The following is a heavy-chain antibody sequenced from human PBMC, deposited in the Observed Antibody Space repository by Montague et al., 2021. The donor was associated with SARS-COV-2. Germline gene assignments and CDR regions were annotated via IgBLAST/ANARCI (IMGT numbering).Heavy chain of an antibody. CDR3: ARNEEGYGYFDL. Sequence: SETLSLTCIVSGDSISASDYYWGWIRQPPGKGLEWIGSIYYTGSTFYTPSLKSRVTISVDTSKNEFSLKLISVTATDTAVYYCARNEEGYGYFDLWGRGTLVTVSS. V-gene: IGHV4-39*01. D-gene: IGHD1-1*01. CDR2: IYYTGST. CDR1: GDSISASDYY. J-gene: IGHJ2*01.